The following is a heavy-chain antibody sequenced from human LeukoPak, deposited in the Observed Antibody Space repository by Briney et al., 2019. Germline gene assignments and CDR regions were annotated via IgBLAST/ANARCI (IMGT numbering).Heavy chain of an antibody. CDR2: IKQDGSEK. Sequence: GGSLRLSCAASGFSISNYWMSWVRQAPGKGLEWVANIKQDGSEKYYVDSVKGRFTISRDNAKNSLYLQMDSLRADDMAVYYCARALGRLQPYYYHYGLDVWGQGTTVTVSS. V-gene: IGHV3-7*01. D-gene: IGHD5-24*01. CDR3: ARALGRLQPYYYHYGLDV. CDR1: GFSISNYW. J-gene: IGHJ6*02.